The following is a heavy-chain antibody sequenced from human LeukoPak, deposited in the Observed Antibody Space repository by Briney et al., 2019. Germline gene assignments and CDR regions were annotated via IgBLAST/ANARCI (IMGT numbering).Heavy chain of an antibody. D-gene: IGHD3-10*01. CDR3: ARVRHYGSGTFLWAPSFDI. V-gene: IGHV1-2*02. J-gene: IGHJ3*02. CDR1: GYTFSDYY. Sequence: ASVKVSCKASGYTFSDYYFHWVRQAPAQGLGWVGWINPNTGGTNYAQKFLGRVTMTRDTSISTVYMELSRLRSDCTGVYYCARVRHYGSGTFLWAPSFDIWGQGTTVTVSS. CDR2: INPNTGGT.